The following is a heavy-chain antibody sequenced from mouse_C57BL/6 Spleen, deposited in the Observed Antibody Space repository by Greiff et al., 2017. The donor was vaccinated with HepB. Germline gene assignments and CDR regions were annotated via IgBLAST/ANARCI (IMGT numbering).Heavy chain of an antibody. D-gene: IGHD4-1*01. Sequence: VQLQQPGAELVMPGASVKLSCKASGYTFTSYWMHWVKQRPGQGLEWIGEIDPSDSYTNYNQKFKGKSTLTVDKSSSTAYMQLSSLTSEDSAVYYCARPHSGTDYAMDYWGQGTSVTVSS. J-gene: IGHJ4*01. CDR1: GYTFTSYW. CDR2: IDPSDSYT. V-gene: IGHV1-69*01. CDR3: ARPHSGTDYAMDY.